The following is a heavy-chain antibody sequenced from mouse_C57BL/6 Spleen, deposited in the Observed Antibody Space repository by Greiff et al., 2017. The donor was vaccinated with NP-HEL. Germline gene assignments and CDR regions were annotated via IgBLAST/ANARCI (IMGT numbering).Heavy chain of an antibody. Sequence: EVKLQESGPGLVKPSQSLSLTCSVTGYSITSGYYWNWIRQFPGNKLEWMGYISYDGSNNYNPSLKNRISITRDTSKNQFFLKLNSVTTEDTATYYCAREGITTVVDYYFDYWGQGTTLTVSS. V-gene: IGHV3-6*01. CDR3: AREGITTVVDYYFDY. CDR2: ISYDGSN. CDR1: GYSITSGYY. D-gene: IGHD1-1*01. J-gene: IGHJ2*01.